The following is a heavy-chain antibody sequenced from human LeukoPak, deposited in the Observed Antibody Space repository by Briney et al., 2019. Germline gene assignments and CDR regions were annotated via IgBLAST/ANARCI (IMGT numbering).Heavy chain of an antibody. V-gene: IGHV1-2*02. CDR3: ASAPYYDILTATLAD. J-gene: IGHJ4*02. Sequence: ASVKVSCKASGYTFTGYYIHWVRQAPGQGLEWMGWINPNSGGTNYAQRFQGRVTMARDTSISTAYMELSRLRSDDTAVYYCASAPYYDILTATLADWGQGTLVTVSS. D-gene: IGHD3-9*01. CDR2: INPNSGGT. CDR1: GYTFTGYY.